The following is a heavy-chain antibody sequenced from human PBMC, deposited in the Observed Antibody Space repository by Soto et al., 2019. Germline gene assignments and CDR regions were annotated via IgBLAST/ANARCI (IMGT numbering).Heavy chain of an antibody. D-gene: IGHD2-2*01. J-gene: IGHJ5*02. CDR2: MNPYSGNT. CDR3: ARESCSSNSFYSSWFDH. Sequence: ASVKVSCKASGYTFTSYDINWVRQATGQGLEWMGWMNPYSGNTGYAQKFQGRVTMTRNTSISTAYMELSSLRSEDTAVYYCARESCSSNSFYSSWFDHWGQGTLVTVSS. V-gene: IGHV1-8*01. CDR1: GYTFTSYD.